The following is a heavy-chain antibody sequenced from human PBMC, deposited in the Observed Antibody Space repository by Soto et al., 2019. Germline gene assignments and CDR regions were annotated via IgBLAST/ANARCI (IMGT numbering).Heavy chain of an antibody. V-gene: IGHV5-10-1*01. CDR3: AGHDPLSASSMDV. D-gene: IGHD1-26*01. CDR1: GYSFTSYW. CDR2: LDPMDSYT. Sequence: PGESLKISCKGSGYSFTSYWISWVRQMPGKGLEWMGWLDPMDSYTNYRPSFQGHVTIPADKSISTAYLQWSNLKASDTANYYCAGHDPLSASSMDVWGQGTTVTVS. J-gene: IGHJ6*02.